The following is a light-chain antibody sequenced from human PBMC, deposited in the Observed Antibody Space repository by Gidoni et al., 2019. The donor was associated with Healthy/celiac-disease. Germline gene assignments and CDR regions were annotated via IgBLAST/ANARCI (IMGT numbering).Light chain of an antibody. V-gene: IGKV1-39*01. J-gene: IGKJ4*01. CDR3: QQSYSTPLT. CDR2: AAS. Sequence: DIQMTQSPSSLSASVGDRVTITCRASQSISSYLNWYQQKPGKAPKLLIYAASSLQSGVPSSFSGSGSGTDFTITSSSLQHEDFATYYWQQSYSTPLTFGGGTKVEIK. CDR1: QSISSY.